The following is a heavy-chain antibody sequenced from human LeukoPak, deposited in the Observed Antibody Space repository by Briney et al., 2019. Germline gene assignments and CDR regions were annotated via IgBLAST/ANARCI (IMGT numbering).Heavy chain of an antibody. CDR1: GFTFSSYW. Sequence: GGSLRLSCAASGFTFSSYWMSWVRQAPGKGLEWVANIKQDGSEKYYVDSVKGRFTISRDNAKNSLYLQMNSLRAEDTAVYYCARDSRDCSSTSCYWPYYFDYWGQGTLVTVSS. CDR2: IKQDGSEK. J-gene: IGHJ4*02. D-gene: IGHD2-2*01. CDR3: ARDSRDCSSTSCYWPYYFDY. V-gene: IGHV3-7*01.